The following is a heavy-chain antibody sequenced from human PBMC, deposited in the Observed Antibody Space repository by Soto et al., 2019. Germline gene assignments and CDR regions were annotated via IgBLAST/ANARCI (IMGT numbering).Heavy chain of an antibody. Sequence: PGESLKISCKGFGYSFSTSWIGWVRQMSGKGLEWMGTIYPSDSDTRYSPSFQGQVIISADKSTSTAYLQWRSLKASDTAMYYCATRAEYYDFWSGYYGAWGQGTLVTVS. V-gene: IGHV5-51*01. CDR1: GYSFSTSW. J-gene: IGHJ5*02. CDR2: IYPSDSDT. D-gene: IGHD3-3*01. CDR3: ATRAEYYDFWSGYYGA.